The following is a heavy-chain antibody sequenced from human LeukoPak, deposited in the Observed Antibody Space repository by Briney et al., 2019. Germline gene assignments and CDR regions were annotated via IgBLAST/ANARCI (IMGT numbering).Heavy chain of an antibody. D-gene: IGHD3-22*01. CDR2: IIPIFGIA. J-gene: IGHJ4*02. CDR3: ARYYYDSSVYYYDPKGDYLDY. V-gene: IGHV1-69*04. CDR1: GGTFSSYA. Sequence: SVKVSCKASGGTFSSYAISWVRQAPGQGLEWMGRIIPIFGIANYAQKFQGRVTITADKSTSTAYMELSSLRPKDTAVYYCARYYYDSSVYYYDPKGDYLDYGGQGPLVTVS.